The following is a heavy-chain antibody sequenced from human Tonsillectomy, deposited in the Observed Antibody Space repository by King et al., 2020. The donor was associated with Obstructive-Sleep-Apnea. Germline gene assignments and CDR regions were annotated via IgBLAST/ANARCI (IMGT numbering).Heavy chain of an antibody. CDR2: IYHSGRT. CDR1: GYSISSGYY. CDR3: ARIITVTRFDY. D-gene: IGHD4-17*01. Sequence: VQLQESGPGLVKPSETLSLTCTVSGYSISSGYYWGWSRQPPGKGLEWIGSIYHSGRTYYTPSLKSRVTLSVDTSKNQFSLKLCSLTAADTAVYYCARIITVTRFDYWGQGTLVTVSS. J-gene: IGHJ4*02. V-gene: IGHV4-38-2*02.